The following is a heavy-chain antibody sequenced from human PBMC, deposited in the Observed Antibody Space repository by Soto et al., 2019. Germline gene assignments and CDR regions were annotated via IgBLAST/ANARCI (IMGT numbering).Heavy chain of an antibody. CDR1: GFTFSSYA. CDR2: ISGSGSTI. D-gene: IGHD3-22*01. CDR3: AKVFYYYDSSGYYYFDY. J-gene: IGHJ4*02. Sequence: PWGSLRLSCAASGFTFSSYAVSFVRHSPFKWPEWISSISGSGSTIYYADSAKGRFTISRDNSKNTLYLQMSSLRAEDTAVYYCAKVFYYYDSSGYYYFDYWGQGTLVTVSS. V-gene: IGHV3-23*01.